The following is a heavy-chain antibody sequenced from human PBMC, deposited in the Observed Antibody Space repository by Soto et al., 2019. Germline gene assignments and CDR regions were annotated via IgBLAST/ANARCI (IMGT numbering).Heavy chain of an antibody. CDR2: IYPGDSDT. Sequence: GESLKISCKGSGYSFTSYWIGWVRQMPGKGLEWMGIIYPGDSDTRYSPSFQGQVTISADKSISTAYLQWSSLKASDTAVYYCAREVPITIFGLVIGKGGMDVWGQGTTVTVSS. V-gene: IGHV5-51*01. CDR3: AREVPITIFGLVIGKGGMDV. J-gene: IGHJ6*02. D-gene: IGHD3-3*01. CDR1: GYSFTSYW.